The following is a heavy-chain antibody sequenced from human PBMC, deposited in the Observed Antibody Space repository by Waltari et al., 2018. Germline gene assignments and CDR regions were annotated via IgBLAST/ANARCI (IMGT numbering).Heavy chain of an antibody. D-gene: IGHD2-15*01. J-gene: IGHJ5*01. CDR3: ARDRGRGLYLDS. CDR1: SASMTGSTDC. CDR2: VHYSGET. V-gene: IGHV4-4*02. Sequence: QLQLQESGPRLVEPSGTLSVSCDVSSASMTGSTDCWSWLRLSPGRGLEWIGQVHYSGETLDNPSFASRVIVSLDTSTKEFSLKVTSATAADTAVYYCARDRGRGLYLDSWGQGTLVTVS.